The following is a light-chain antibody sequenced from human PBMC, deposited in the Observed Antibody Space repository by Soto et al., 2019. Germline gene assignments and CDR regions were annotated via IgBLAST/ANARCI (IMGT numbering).Light chain of an antibody. CDR3: NSHTSSSTSA. Sequence: ALTPPGTGAESPGQSITISNTETSSDVGGFNYVSWYQQHPGKAPKLMIYDVTNRPSGVSYRFSGSKSGNTASLTISGLLAEAEADYYCNSHTSSSTSAFRPVSTVTVL. J-gene: IGLJ1*01. CDR2: DVT. CDR1: SSDVGGFNY. V-gene: IGLV2-14*03.